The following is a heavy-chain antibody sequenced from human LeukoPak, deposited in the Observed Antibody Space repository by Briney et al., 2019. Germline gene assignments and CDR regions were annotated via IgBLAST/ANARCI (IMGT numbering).Heavy chain of an antibody. V-gene: IGHV3-30-3*01. D-gene: IGHD6-13*01. Sequence: GGSLRLSCAASGFTFSSYAMNWVRQAPGKGLEWVAAISYDESNKYYADSVKGRFTISRDNSKNTLFVQMNSLRAEDTAMYYCATELRIATAGFDYFEHWGQGTLVTVSS. CDR2: ISYDESNK. CDR3: ATELRIATAGFDYFEH. CDR1: GFTFSSYA. J-gene: IGHJ4*02.